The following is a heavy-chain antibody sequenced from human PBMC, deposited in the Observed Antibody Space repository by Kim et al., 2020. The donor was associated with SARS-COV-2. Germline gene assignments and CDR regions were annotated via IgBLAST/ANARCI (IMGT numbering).Heavy chain of an antibody. CDR3: ARDGGNWNDEDLDY. V-gene: IGHV1-2*06. J-gene: IGHJ4*02. D-gene: IGHD1-20*01. Sequence: ASVKVSCKASGYTFTGYYMHWVRQAPGQGLEWMGRINPNSGGTNYAQKFRGRVTMTRDTSISTAYMDVSRLRSDDTAVYYCARDGGNWNDEDLDYWGQGTLVTVSS. CDR2: INPNSGGT. CDR1: GYTFTGYY.